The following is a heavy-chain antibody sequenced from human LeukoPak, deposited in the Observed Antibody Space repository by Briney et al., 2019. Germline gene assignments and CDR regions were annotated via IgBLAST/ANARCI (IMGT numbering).Heavy chain of an antibody. CDR3: AKDAEVGATSGLFDN. CDR1: GGTFSSYA. D-gene: IGHD1-26*01. V-gene: IGHV1-69*13. CDR2: IIPIFGTA. Sequence: SVKVSCKASGGTFSSYAISWVRQAPGQGLEWMGGIIPIFGTANYAQKFQGRVTITADESTSTAYMELSSLRSEDTAVYYCAKDAEVGATSGLFDNWGQGALVTVSS. J-gene: IGHJ4*02.